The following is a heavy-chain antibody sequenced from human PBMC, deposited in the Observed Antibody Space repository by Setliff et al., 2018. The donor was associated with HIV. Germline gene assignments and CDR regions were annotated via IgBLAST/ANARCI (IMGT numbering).Heavy chain of an antibody. CDR2: ITANDGNS. CDR3: ARESSTVRGVIDI. D-gene: IGHD3-10*01. V-gene: IGHV3-23*01. J-gene: IGHJ3*02. CDR1: GFTFSSYA. Sequence: GGSLRLSCAASGFTFSSYAMSWVRQAPGSGLEWVSGITANDGNSYYADSVKGRFTISRDNSKNTVYLQMNSLRDEDRAVYYCARESSTVRGVIDIWGQGTMVTVSS.